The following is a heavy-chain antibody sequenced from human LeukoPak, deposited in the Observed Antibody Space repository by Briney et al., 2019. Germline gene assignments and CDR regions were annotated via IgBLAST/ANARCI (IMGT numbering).Heavy chain of an antibody. D-gene: IGHD3-3*01. CDR2: ISYDGSNK. J-gene: IGHJ4*02. CDR3: ARDRFAGYDFWSGYYIDY. CDR1: GFTFNSYA. Sequence: GGSLRPSCAASGFTFNSYAMHWVRQAPDKGLEWVAVISYDGSNKYYADSVKGRFTISRDNSKNTLYLQMNSLRAEDTAVYYCARDRFAGYDFWSGYYIDYWGQGTLVTVSS. V-gene: IGHV3-30*04.